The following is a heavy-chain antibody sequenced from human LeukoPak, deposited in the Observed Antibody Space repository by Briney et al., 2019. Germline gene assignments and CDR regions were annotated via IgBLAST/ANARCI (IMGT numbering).Heavy chain of an antibody. CDR3: ASQMGTGRWSFDS. V-gene: IGHV4-39*01. J-gene: IGHJ4*02. Sequence: SETLSLTCTVYGASMIRSDYWWGCIRQPPGKGLEWIGSVYYSGDTHYNPSLKSRVSISADTSRNQFSLKLSSVSAAETALYYCASQMGTGRWSFDSWGQGILVTVS. CDR1: GASMIRSDYW. CDR2: VYYSGDT. D-gene: IGHD4-23*01.